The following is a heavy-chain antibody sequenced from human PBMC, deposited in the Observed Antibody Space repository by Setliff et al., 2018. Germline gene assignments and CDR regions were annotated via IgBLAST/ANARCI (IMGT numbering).Heavy chain of an antibody. CDR2: IFYNGNT. J-gene: IGHJ5*02. D-gene: IGHD3-22*01. V-gene: IGHV4-31*03. CDR3: ARASHSYGSPNWFDP. Sequence: SETLSLTCNVSGDFISSGGYTWNWIRQHPEMGLEWIGYIFYNGNTFYNPCLQSRVTISVDTSENQFSLKLTSLNAADSAVYYCARASHSYGSPNWFDPWGPGVLV. CDR1: GDFISSGGYT.